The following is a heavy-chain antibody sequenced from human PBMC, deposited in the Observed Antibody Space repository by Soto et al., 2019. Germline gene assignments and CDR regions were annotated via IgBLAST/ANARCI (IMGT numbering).Heavy chain of an antibody. V-gene: IGHV1-3*01. CDR1: GYTSTNYG. CDR2: INAGSGNT. D-gene: IGHD3-10*01. CDR3: SIFVGQGGSGSYSKGSFFDY. Sequence: ASVKVSCKASGYTSTNYGMHWVRQAPGQRLEWMGWINAGSGNTKYSQKIQGRITITRDTSASTVYMKLSSVRSEDTAVYYCSIFVGQGGSGSYSKGSFFDYWGQGTLVTVSS. J-gene: IGHJ4*02.